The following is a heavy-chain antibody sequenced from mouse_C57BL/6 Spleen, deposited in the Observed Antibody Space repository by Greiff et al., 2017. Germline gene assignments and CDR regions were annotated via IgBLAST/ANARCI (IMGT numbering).Heavy chain of an antibody. CDR1: GYTFTDYY. J-gene: IGHJ2*01. CDR2: INPNNGGT. D-gene: IGHD3-3*01. CDR3: ARGDQGNFDY. V-gene: IGHV1-26*01. Sequence: VQLQQSGPELVKPGASVKISCKASGYTFTDYYMNWVKQSHGKSLEWIGDINPNNGGTSYNQKFKGKATLTVDKSSSTAYMELRSLTSEDSAVYYCARGDQGNFDYWGQGTTLTVSS.